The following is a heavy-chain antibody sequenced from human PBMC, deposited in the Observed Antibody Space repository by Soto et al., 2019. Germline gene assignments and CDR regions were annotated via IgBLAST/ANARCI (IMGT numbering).Heavy chain of an antibody. D-gene: IGHD2-15*01. CDR1: GFTVSSNY. CDR3: AIAGASGGSWASGYYYYYMDV. V-gene: IGHV3-66*01. Sequence: EVQLVESGGGLVQPGGSLRLSCAASGFTVSSNYMSWVRQAPGKGLEWVSVIYSGGSTYYADSVKGRFTISRDNSKNTLYLQMNSLRAEDTAVYYCAIAGASGGSWASGYYYYYMDVWGKGTTVTVSS. CDR2: IYSGGST. J-gene: IGHJ6*03.